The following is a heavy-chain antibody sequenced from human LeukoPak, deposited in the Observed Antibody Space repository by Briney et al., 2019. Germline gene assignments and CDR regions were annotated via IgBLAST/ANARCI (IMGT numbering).Heavy chain of an antibody. CDR1: GYTFTGYY. D-gene: IGHD3-16*01. CDR3: ARNQRGIVFGAFDI. J-gene: IGHJ3*02. V-gene: IGHV1-2*02. Sequence: ASVKVSCKASGYTFTGYYMHWVRQAPGQGLEWMGWINPNSGGTNYAQKFQGRVTMTRDTSISTAYMELSRLRSDDTAVYYCARNQRGIVFGAFDIWGQGTMVTVSS. CDR2: INPNSGGT.